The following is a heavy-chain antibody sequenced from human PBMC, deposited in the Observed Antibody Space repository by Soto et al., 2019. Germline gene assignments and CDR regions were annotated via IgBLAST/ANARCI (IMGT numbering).Heavy chain of an antibody. Sequence: GGSLRLSCAASGFTFSSYAMHWVRQAPGKGLEWVAVISNDGNNKFYADSVKGRFTVSRDNSKNTLFLQMNSLRAEDTALYYCARDESGSLDIWGQGTMVTVS. V-gene: IGHV3-30-3*01. CDR2: ISNDGNNK. D-gene: IGHD3-10*01. CDR3: ARDESGSLDI. CDR1: GFTFSSYA. J-gene: IGHJ3*02.